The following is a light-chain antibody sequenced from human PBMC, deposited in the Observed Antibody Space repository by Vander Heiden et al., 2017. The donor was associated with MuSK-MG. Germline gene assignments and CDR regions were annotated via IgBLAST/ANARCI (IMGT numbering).Light chain of an antibody. CDR2: DAS. V-gene: IGKV3-11*01. CDR1: QSVSSY. CDR3: QQLSNWPPNT. Sequence: EIVLTQSPATLSLSPGERATLSCRASQSVSSYLAWYQQKPGQAPRLLIYDASNRATGIPARFSGSGSGTDFTLTISSLEPEDFAVYYCQQLSNWPPNTFGQGTRLEIK. J-gene: IGKJ5*01.